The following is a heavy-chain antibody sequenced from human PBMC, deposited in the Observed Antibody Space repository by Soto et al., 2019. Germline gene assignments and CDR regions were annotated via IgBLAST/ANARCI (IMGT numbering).Heavy chain of an antibody. CDR3: AKDQVDYDILTGAPYGMDV. D-gene: IGHD3-9*01. J-gene: IGHJ6*02. CDR2: ISGSGGST. Sequence: EVQLLESGGGLVQPGGSLRLSCAASGFTFSSYAMSWVRQAPGKGLEWVSAISGSGGSTYYADSVKGRFTISRDNSKNTLYLQMNSLRAEDTAVYYCAKDQVDYDILTGAPYGMDVWGQGTTVTVSS. CDR1: GFTFSSYA. V-gene: IGHV3-23*01.